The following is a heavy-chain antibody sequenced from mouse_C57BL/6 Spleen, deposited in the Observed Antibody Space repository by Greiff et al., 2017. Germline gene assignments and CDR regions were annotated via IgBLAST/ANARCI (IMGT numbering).Heavy chain of an antibody. J-gene: IGHJ3*01. Sequence: VQLQQSGAELVRPGTSVKMSCKASGYTFTNYWIGWAKQRPGHGLEWIGDSYLGVGYTNYNETFKGKATLTADKSSSTAYMQLRSLVSEDSVIYYCAARDDYGAWFAYWGQGTLVTVSA. D-gene: IGHD2-4*01. V-gene: IGHV1-63*01. CDR2: SYLGVGYT. CDR1: GYTFTNYW. CDR3: AARDDYGAWFAY.